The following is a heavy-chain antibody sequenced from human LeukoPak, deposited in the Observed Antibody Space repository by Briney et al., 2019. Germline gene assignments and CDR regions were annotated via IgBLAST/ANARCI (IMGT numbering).Heavy chain of an antibody. Sequence: SGPTLVNPTQTLALTCTFSGFSLSTSGMRVSWIRQPPGKALEWLARIDWDDDKFYSTSLKTRLTISKDTSKNQVVLTMTNMDPVDTATHYCAREQQLVGGWFDPWGQGTLVTVSS. D-gene: IGHD6-13*01. J-gene: IGHJ5*02. CDR1: GFSLSTSGMR. V-gene: IGHV2-70*04. CDR3: AREQQLVGGWFDP. CDR2: IDWDDDK.